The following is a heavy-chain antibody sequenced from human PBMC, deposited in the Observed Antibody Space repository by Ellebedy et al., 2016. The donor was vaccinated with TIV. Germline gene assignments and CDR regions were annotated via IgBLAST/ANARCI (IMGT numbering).Heavy chain of an antibody. Sequence: AASVKVSCKASGYTFTGYYMHWVRQAPGQGLEWMGWINPNSGGTNYAQKFQGRVTMTRDTSISTAYMELSRLRSDDTAVYYCARLPYGGNSGFEDYWGQGTLVTVSS. CDR2: INPNSGGT. D-gene: IGHD4-23*01. CDR3: ARLPYGGNSGFEDY. V-gene: IGHV1-2*02. J-gene: IGHJ4*02. CDR1: GYTFTGYY.